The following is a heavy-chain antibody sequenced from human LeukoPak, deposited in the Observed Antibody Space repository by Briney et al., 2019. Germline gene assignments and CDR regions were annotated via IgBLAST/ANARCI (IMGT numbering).Heavy chain of an antibody. J-gene: IGHJ5*02. V-gene: IGHV3-23*01. Sequence: PGGSLRLSCAASGFTFSSYAMSWVRQAPGKGLEWVSAISGSGGSTYYADSVKGRFTISRDNSKNTLYLQMNSLRAEDTAVYYCARELMWELLPAGFDPWGQGTLVTVSS. D-gene: IGHD1-26*01. CDR1: GFTFSSYA. CDR2: ISGSGGST. CDR3: ARELMWELLPAGFDP.